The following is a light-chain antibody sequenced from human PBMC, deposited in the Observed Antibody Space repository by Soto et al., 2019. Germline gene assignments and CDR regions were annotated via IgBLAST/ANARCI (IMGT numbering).Light chain of an antibody. CDR1: SSNIGSHY. Sequence: QSVLTQPPSASGTPGQRVTISCSGSSSNIGSHYVYWYQQLPGTAPKLLIYRNSQRPSGVPDRFSGSKSGTSASLAISGLRSEDEADYYCAAAWDDSLSGRVFGGGTQLTVL. CDR2: RNS. CDR3: AAAWDDSLSGRV. J-gene: IGLJ3*02. V-gene: IGLV1-47*01.